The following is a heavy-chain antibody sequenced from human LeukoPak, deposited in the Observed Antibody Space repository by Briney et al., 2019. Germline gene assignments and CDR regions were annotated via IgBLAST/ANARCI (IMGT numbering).Heavy chain of an antibody. CDR1: GSTFSSYA. V-gene: IGHV3-23*01. Sequence: GGTPRLSCAASGSTFSSYAMSWVRQAPGKGLEWVSTIRGSDGITYYADSVKGRFTISRDNSKNTLYLQMNSLRAEDTVVYYCAKRCVRGWSTDAFDFWGQGTMVTVSS. CDR2: IRGSDGIT. J-gene: IGHJ3*01. CDR3: AKRCVRGWSTDAFDF. D-gene: IGHD6-19*01.